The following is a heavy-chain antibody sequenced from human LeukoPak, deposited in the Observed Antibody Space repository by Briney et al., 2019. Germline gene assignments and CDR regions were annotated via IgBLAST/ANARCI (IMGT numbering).Heavy chain of an antibody. CDR3: AKGRNYYMDV. CDR2: IRYDGSDK. V-gene: IGHV3-30*02. Sequence: GGSLRLSCAASGFTFSNYGIHWVRQAPGTGLEWVAFIRYDGSDKYYADSVKGRFTISRDNSKNTLYLQVNSLRPEDTAVYYCAKGRNYYMDVWGKGTTVTVSS. J-gene: IGHJ6*03. CDR1: GFTFSNYG.